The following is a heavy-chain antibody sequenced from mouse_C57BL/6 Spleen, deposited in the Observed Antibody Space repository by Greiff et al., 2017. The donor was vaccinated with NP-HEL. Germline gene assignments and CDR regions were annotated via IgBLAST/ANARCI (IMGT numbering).Heavy chain of an antibody. D-gene: IGHD1-1*01. V-gene: IGHV5-17*01. CDR1: GFTFSDYG. CDR2: ISSGSSTI. J-gene: IGHJ2*01. CDR3: ARFTTVVDFDY. Sequence: DVMLVESGGGLVKPGGSLKLSCAASGFTFSDYGMHWVRQAPEKGLEWVAYISSGSSTIYYADTVKGRFTISRDNAKNTLFLQMTSLRSEDTAMYYCARFTTVVDFDYWGQGTTLTVSS.